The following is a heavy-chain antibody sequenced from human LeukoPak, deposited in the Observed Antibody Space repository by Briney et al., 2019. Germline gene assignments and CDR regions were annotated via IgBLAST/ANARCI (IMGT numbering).Heavy chain of an antibody. CDR1: GFTFSSYA. Sequence: GGSLRLSCAASGFTFSSYAMHWVRQAPGKGLEWVAVISYDGSNKYYADSVKGRFTISRDNSKNTLYLQMNSLRAEDTAVYYCARDNGCSSTSCYSPNWFDPWGQGTLVTVSS. CDR2: ISYDGSNK. J-gene: IGHJ5*02. CDR3: ARDNGCSSTSCYSPNWFDP. D-gene: IGHD2-2*02. V-gene: IGHV3-30*04.